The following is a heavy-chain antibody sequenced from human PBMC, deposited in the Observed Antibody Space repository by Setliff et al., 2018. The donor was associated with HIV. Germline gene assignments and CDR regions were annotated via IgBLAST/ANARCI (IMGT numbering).Heavy chain of an antibody. CDR2: IYYSGMT. CDR1: GGSISSYY. J-gene: IGHJ5*02. D-gene: IGHD5-18*01. Sequence: SETLSLTCSVSGGSISSYYWSWIRQPPGKGLEWIGDIYYSGMTNYNPSLQSRVTISLDTSKNQFSLKVNSVTAADTAVYYCARDGRYSFGYNCFDPWGQGTLVTVSS. CDR3: ARDGRYSFGYNCFDP. V-gene: IGHV4-59*01.